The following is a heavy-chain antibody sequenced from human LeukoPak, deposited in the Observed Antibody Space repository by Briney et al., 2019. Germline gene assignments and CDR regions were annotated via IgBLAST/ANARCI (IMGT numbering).Heavy chain of an antibody. CDR3: AKVSASYYVDYFDY. CDR2: ISYDGSNK. Sequence: GGSLRLSCAASGFTFSSYAMHWVRQAPGKGLEWVAVISYDGSNKYYADSVKGRFTISRDNSRNTLYLQMNSLRGDDTAFYYCAKVSASYYVDYFDYWGQGALVTVSS. V-gene: IGHV3-30*04. CDR1: GFTFSSYA. J-gene: IGHJ4*02. D-gene: IGHD1-26*01.